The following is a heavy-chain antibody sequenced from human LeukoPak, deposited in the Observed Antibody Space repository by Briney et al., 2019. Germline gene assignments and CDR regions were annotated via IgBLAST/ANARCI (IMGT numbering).Heavy chain of an antibody. CDR2: ISYDGSNK. CDR3: AKDLYCSGGSCYLVGYYYGMDV. Sequence: GSLRLSCAASGFTFSSYGMHWVRQAPGKGLEWVAVISYDGSNKYYADSVKGRFTISRDNSKNTLYLQMNSLRAEDTAVYYCAKDLYCSGGSCYLVGYYYGMDVWGQGTTVTVSS. D-gene: IGHD2-15*01. V-gene: IGHV3-30*18. J-gene: IGHJ6*02. CDR1: GFTFSSYG.